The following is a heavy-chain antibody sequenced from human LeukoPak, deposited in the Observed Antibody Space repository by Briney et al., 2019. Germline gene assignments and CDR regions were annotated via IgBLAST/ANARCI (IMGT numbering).Heavy chain of an antibody. Sequence: PGGSLRLSCAASGLTFSSYSMNWVRQAPGKGLEWVSSISSSSSYIYYADSVKGRFTISRDNAKNSLYLQMNSLRAEDTAVYYCARGRGVIAAAGRNGDYWGQGTLVTVSS. J-gene: IGHJ4*02. D-gene: IGHD6-13*01. CDR3: ARGRGVIAAAGRNGDY. V-gene: IGHV3-21*01. CDR1: GLTFSSYS. CDR2: ISSSSSYI.